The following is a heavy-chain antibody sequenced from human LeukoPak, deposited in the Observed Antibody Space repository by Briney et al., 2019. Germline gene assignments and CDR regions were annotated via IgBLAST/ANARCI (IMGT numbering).Heavy chain of an antibody. CDR3: ARGAGTTDYFDY. J-gene: IGHJ4*02. CDR1: GFTLSSYD. CDR2: IGTAGDT. D-gene: IGHD1-1*01. V-gene: IGHV3-13*01. Sequence: GGSLRLSCAASGFTLSSYDMHWVRQATGKGLEWVSAIGTAGDTYYPGSVKGRFTISRENAKNSLYLQMNSLRAGDTAVYYCARGAGTTDYFDYWGQGTLVTVSS.